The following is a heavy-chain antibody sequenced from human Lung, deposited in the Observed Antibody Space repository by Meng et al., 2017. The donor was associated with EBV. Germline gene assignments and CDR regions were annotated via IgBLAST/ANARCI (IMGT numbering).Heavy chain of an antibody. CDR3: ARGGMTTVTTYYFDY. Sequence: GLVNPSDTPPLPVAVVGGSLSGYYCSWIRQPPGKGLEWIGEINHSGSTNYNPSLKSRVTISVDTSKNQFSLKLSSVTAADTAVYYCARGGMTTVTTYYFDYWGQGTLVTVSS. J-gene: IGHJ4*02. D-gene: IGHD4-17*01. CDR2: INHSGST. CDR1: GGSLSGYY. V-gene: IGHV4-34*01.